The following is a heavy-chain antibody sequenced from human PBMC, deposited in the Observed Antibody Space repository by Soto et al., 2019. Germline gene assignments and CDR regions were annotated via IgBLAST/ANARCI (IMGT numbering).Heavy chain of an antibody. Sequence: GGSLRLSCAASGFNVGAFAVNWVRQAPGKGLEWVSGISVSDAFIYYADSVKGRFTISRDNAKNSLYLQMNSLRAEDTAVYYCARDLITFGQVDYWGQGTLVTVSS. CDR2: ISVSDAFI. CDR3: ARDLITFGQVDY. V-gene: IGHV3-21*04. CDR1: GFNVGAFA. D-gene: IGHD3-16*01. J-gene: IGHJ4*02.